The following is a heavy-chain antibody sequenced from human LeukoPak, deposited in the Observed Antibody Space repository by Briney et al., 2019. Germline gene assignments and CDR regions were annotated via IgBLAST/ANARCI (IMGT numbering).Heavy chain of an antibody. J-gene: IGHJ4*02. CDR1: GFTFSSYD. V-gene: IGHV3-13*01. D-gene: IGHD5-18*01. Sequence: GSLRLSCAASGFTFSSYDMHWVRQATGKGLEWVSAIGTAGGTYYPGSVKGRFTISRENAKNSLYLQMNSLRAEDTAVYYCAGRVTGYSSGYVYWGQGTLVTVSS. CDR2: IGTAGGT. CDR3: AGRVTGYSSGYVY.